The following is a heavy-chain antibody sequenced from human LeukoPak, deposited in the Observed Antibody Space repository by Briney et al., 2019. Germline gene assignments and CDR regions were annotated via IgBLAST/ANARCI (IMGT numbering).Heavy chain of an antibody. Sequence: YYWGWIRQPPGKGLEWIGSIYYSGSTYYNPSLKSRVTISVGTSKNQFSLKLSSVTAADTAVYYCARHIVATITGVDYWGQGTLVTVSS. V-gene: IGHV4-39*01. CDR1: YY. CDR2: IYYSGST. D-gene: IGHD5-12*01. CDR3: ARHIVATITGVDY. J-gene: IGHJ4*02.